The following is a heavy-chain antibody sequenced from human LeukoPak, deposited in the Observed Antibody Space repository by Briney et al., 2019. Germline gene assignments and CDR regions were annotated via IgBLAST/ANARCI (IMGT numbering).Heavy chain of an antibody. D-gene: IGHD4-17*01. J-gene: IGHJ4*02. V-gene: IGHV4-34*01. CDR3: ARDYGFDYFDY. CDR2: INHSGST. Sequence: SETLSLTCAVYGGSFSGYYWSWIRQPSGKGLEWIGEINHSGSTNYNPSLKSRVTISVDTSKNQFSLKLSSVTAADTAVYYCARDYGFDYFDYWGQGTLVTVSS. CDR1: GGSFSGYY.